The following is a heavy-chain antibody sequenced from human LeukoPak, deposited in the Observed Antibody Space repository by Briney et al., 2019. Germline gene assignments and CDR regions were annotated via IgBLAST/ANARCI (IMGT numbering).Heavy chain of an antibody. Sequence: HAGGSLRLSCAASGFTFSSYSMNWVRQAPGKGLEWVSYISSSSRTIYYADSVKGRSTISRDNAKNSLYLQMNSLRAEDTAVYYCASRVWFGELADYWGQGTLVTVSS. CDR2: ISSSSRTI. D-gene: IGHD3-10*01. V-gene: IGHV3-48*01. J-gene: IGHJ4*02. CDR3: ASRVWFGELADY. CDR1: GFTFSSYS.